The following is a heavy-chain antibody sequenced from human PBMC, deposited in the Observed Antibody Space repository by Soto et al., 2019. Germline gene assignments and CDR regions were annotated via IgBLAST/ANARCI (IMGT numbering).Heavy chain of an antibody. CDR1: GFTFSSYW. Sequence: PGGSLRLSCAASGFTFSSYWMHWVRQAPGKGLVWVSRINSDGSSTSYADSVKGRFTISRDNAKNTLYLQMNSLRAEDTAVYYCARDGEGYCSSTSCFYYYYYMDVWGKGTTVTSP. CDR3: ARDGEGYCSSTSCFYYYYYMDV. D-gene: IGHD2-2*01. J-gene: IGHJ6*03. CDR2: INSDGSST. V-gene: IGHV3-74*01.